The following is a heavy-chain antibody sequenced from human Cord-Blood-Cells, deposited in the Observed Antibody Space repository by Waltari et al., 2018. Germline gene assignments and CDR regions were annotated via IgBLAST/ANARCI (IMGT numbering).Heavy chain of an antibody. Sequence: QVQLVQSGAAVKKTGASVKVSCKVSGYTLTDLSMPWVRQAPGKGLEWMGGFDPEDGETIYAQKFQGRVTMTEDTSTDTVYMELSSLRSEDTAVYYCATVIALLGPRGRDAFDIWGQGTMVTVSS. CDR3: ATVIALLGPRGRDAFDI. V-gene: IGHV1-24*01. CDR2: FDPEDGET. CDR1: GYTLTDLS. D-gene: IGHD2-21*01. J-gene: IGHJ3*02.